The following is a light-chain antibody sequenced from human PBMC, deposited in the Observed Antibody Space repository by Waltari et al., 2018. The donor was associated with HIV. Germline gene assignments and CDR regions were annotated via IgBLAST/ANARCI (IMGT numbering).Light chain of an antibody. J-gene: IGLJ2*01. V-gene: IGLV2-14*01. Sequence: QSALTQPASVSGSPGQSITISCTGTSSDVGGYNSVSWYQQHPGKAPKLMIYGVSNRPSGVSNRFSGSKSGNTASLTISGLQAEDEADYYCSSYTSSSTPVVFGGGTKLTVL. CDR3: SSYTSSSTPVV. CDR1: SSDVGGYNS. CDR2: GVS.